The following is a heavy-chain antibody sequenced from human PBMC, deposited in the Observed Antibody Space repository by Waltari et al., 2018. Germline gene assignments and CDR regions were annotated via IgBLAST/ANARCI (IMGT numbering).Heavy chain of an antibody. D-gene: IGHD1-7*01. CDR2: IYYSGST. J-gene: IGHJ4*02. V-gene: IGHV4-59*01. CDR1: GGSISSYY. CDR3: ASSHGTRVWFDY. Sequence: QVQLQESGSGLVQPSATLSLPCTVPGGSISSYYWSWIRQPPGKGLEWIGYIYYSGSTNYNPSLKSRVTISVDTSKNQFSLKLSSVTAADTAVYYCASSHGTRVWFDYWGQGTLVTVSS.